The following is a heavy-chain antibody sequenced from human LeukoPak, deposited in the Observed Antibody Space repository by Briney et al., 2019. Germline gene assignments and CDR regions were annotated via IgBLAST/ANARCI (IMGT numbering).Heavy chain of an antibody. Sequence: SETLSLTCTVSGGSITNYCWGWIRQPPGEGLEWLGHVCSSGSTNYNPSLKSRLTISIDTSKTQFSLKLSSVTAADTAVYHCARHQRGEYRDYGGQGTLVTVYS. CDR3: ARHQRGEYRDY. D-gene: IGHD3-10*01. J-gene: IGHJ4*02. CDR2: VCSSGST. CDR1: GGSITNYC. V-gene: IGHV4-59*08.